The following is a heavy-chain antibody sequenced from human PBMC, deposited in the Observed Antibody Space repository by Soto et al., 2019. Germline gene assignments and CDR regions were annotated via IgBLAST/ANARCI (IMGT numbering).Heavy chain of an antibody. CDR1: GGTFSSYA. CDR2: IIPIFGTA. Sequence: QVQLVQSGAEVKKPGSSVKVSCKASGGTFSSYAISWVRQAPGQGLEWMGGIIPIFGTANYAQKFQGRVTITADESTSTAYMELSSLRSEDTAVYYCARALFRCDSSGYYFGLNYWGQGTLVTVSS. V-gene: IGHV1-69*01. D-gene: IGHD3-22*01. J-gene: IGHJ4*02. CDR3: ARALFRCDSSGYYFGLNY.